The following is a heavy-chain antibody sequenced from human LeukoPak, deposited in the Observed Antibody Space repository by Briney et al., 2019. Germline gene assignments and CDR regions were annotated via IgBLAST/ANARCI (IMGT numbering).Heavy chain of an antibody. CDR1: GFTFSSYE. Sequence: PGGSLRLSCAASGFTFSSYEMYWVRQAPGRGLEWVSYISPTGSTMYYADSVKGRFTISRDNAKNSLYLQMNSLRAEDAAVYYCAKGSDTYCGGDCAFDHWGQGTLVIVSS. J-gene: IGHJ4*02. CDR2: ISPTGSTM. CDR3: AKGSDTYCGGDCAFDH. D-gene: IGHD2-21*02. V-gene: IGHV3-48*03.